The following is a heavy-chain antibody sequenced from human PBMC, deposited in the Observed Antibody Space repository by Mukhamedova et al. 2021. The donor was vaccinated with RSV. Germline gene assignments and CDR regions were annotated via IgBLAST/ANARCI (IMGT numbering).Heavy chain of an antibody. J-gene: IGHJ4*02. V-gene: IGHV1-69*01. CDR3: ARVKGMYYFDY. D-gene: IGHD3-10*01. Sequence: QKFQGRVTITADESTSTAYMELSSLRSEDTAVYYCARVKGMYYFDYWGQGTLVTVSS.